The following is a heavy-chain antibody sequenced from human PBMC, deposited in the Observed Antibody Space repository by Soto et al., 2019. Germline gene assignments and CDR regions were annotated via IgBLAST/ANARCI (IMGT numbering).Heavy chain of an antibody. J-gene: IGHJ4*02. CDR2: ISAYNGNT. Sequence: QVQLVQSGAEVKKPGASVKVSCKASGYTFTSYGISWVRQAPGQGLEWMGWISAYNGNTNYAQKLEGRVTMTTDTAPSTADMELRSRRSDDTAVYYCAREVLVYQPVLYPFDYWGQGTLVTVSS. CDR3: AREVLVYQPVLYPFDY. V-gene: IGHV1-18*01. D-gene: IGHD2-2*02. CDR1: GYTFTSYG.